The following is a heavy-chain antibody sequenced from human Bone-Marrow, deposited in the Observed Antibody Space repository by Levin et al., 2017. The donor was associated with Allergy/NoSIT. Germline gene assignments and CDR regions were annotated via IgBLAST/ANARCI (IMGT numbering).Heavy chain of an antibody. V-gene: IGHV3-23*01. J-gene: IGHJ6*02. Sequence: GESLKISCEASGITFSNNAMTWVRQAPGKGLEWVSTISGSGDTTYYADSVKGRFTISRDNSKNTVYLQMNSLRAEDTGIFFCAKVPADLYYYYGLDVWGQGTTVTVS. CDR3: AKVPADLYYYYGLDV. CDR2: ISGSGDTT. D-gene: IGHD2-2*01. CDR1: GITFSNNA.